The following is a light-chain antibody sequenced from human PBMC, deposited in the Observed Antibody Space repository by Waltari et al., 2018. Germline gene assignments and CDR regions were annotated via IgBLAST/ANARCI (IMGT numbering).Light chain of an antibody. V-gene: IGLV5-45*02. Sequence: QAVLTQPSSLSASPGASASLTCTLRSDINVGAYRIYWYQQKPGSPPQSLLRYKSDSDKQQSSGVTRRFSGSKDASANAGILLISGLQSEEEADYDCMIWHSSAHVAFGGGTKLTVL. J-gene: IGLJ2*01. CDR2: YKSDSDK. CDR1: SDINVGAYR. CDR3: MIWHSSAHVA.